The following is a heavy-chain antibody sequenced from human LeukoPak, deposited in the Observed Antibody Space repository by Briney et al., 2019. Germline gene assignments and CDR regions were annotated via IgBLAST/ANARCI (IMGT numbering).Heavy chain of an antibody. V-gene: IGHV4-30-4*01. Sequence: SQTLSLTCTVSGGSISSGDHYWSWIRQPPGKGPEWNGYIYYSGNTYYNPSLKSRVTISVDTSKNQFSLKLSSVTAADTAVYYCARMITGYQLLGWGQGTLVTVSS. CDR3: ARMITGYQLLG. CDR2: IYYSGNT. D-gene: IGHD2-2*01. CDR1: GGSISSGDHY. J-gene: IGHJ4*02.